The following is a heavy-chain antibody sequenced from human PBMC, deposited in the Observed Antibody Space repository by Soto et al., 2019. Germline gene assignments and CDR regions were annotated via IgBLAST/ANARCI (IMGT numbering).Heavy chain of an antibody. D-gene: IGHD3-22*01. CDR1: GGTFSSYT. J-gene: IGHJ4*02. Sequence: QVQLVQSGAEVKKPGSSVKVSCKASGGTFSSYTISWVRQAPGQGLEWMGRIIPILGIANYAQKFQGRVTITADKSTSTAYMELSSLRSEDTAVYDCARGPGGSGYHLDYWGQGTLVTVSS. CDR3: ARGPGGSGYHLDY. CDR2: IIPILGIA. V-gene: IGHV1-69*02.